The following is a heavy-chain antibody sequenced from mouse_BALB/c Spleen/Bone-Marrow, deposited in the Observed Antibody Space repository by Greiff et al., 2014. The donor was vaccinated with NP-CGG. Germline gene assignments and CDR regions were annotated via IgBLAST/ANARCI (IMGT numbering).Heavy chain of an antibody. Sequence: LQQSGSELVRPGASVKLSCKASGYTFTSYWMHWVKQRPGQGLEWIGNIYPGSGGTNYDEKFKSKATLTVDTSSSTAYMRLSSLTSEDSAAYYCTRGGVYYDYDGAWFAYWGQGTLVTVSA. CDR2: IYPGSGGT. D-gene: IGHD2-4*01. V-gene: IGHV1S22*01. J-gene: IGHJ3*01. CDR1: GYTFTSYW. CDR3: TRGGVYYDYDGAWFAY.